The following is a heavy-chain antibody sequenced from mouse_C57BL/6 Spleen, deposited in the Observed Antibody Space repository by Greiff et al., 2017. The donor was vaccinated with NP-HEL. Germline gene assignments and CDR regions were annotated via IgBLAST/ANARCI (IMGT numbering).Heavy chain of an antibody. CDR3: ARGKDGSIYYAMDY. J-gene: IGHJ4*01. D-gene: IGHD1-1*01. Sequence: VKLQQPGAELVRPGSSVKLSCKASGYTFTSYWMHWVKQRPIQGLEWIGNIDPSDSETHYNQKFKDKATLTVDKSSSTAYMQLSSLTSEDSAVYYCARGKDGSIYYAMDYWGQGTSVTVSS. V-gene: IGHV1-52*01. CDR2: IDPSDSET. CDR1: GYTFTSYW.